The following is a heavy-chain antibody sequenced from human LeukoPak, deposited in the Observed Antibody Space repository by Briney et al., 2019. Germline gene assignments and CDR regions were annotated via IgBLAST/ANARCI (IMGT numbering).Heavy chain of an antibody. CDR2: ISSSGSTI. Sequence: GGSLRPSCADSGFTFSGYEMNWVRQAPGKGLEWVSYISSSGSTIYYADSVKGRFTISRDNAKNSLYLQMNSLRAEDTAVYYCARTRDGDYGGRYFDYWGQGTLVTVSS. CDR1: GFTFSGYE. J-gene: IGHJ4*02. V-gene: IGHV3-48*03. CDR3: ARTRDGDYGGRYFDY. D-gene: IGHD4-17*01.